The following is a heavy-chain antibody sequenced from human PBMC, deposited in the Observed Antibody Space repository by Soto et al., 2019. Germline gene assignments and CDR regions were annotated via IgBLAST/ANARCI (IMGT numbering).Heavy chain of an antibody. CDR2: IYHSGST. J-gene: IGHJ5*02. V-gene: IGHV4-30-2*01. CDR3: ARGSAYYYDSSGYYSYWFDP. Sequence: QLQLQESGSGLVKPSQTLSLTCAVSGGSISSGGYSWSWIRQPPGKGLEWIGYIYHSGSTYYNPSLKSRVTISVDRSKNQFSLKMSSVTAADAAVYYCARGSAYYYDSSGYYSYWFDPWGQGTLVTVSS. CDR1: GGSISSGGYS. D-gene: IGHD3-22*01.